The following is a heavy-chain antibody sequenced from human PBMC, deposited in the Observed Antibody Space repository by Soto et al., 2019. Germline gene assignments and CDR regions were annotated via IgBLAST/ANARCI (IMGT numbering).Heavy chain of an antibody. Sequence: QVRLVQSGPEVKKPEASVKVSCKASGYTFSSSAISWVRQAPGQGPEWMGWSSSSGVTNYAQNFQGRVTLPVDSSTTTAYMEVRSLSSADTAIYDCAIDHGGYGTFDYWGQGTLVTVS. CDR3: AIDHGGYGTFDY. CDR1: GYTFSSSA. V-gene: IGHV1-18*04. J-gene: IGHJ4*02. D-gene: IGHD5-12*01. CDR2: SSSSGVT.